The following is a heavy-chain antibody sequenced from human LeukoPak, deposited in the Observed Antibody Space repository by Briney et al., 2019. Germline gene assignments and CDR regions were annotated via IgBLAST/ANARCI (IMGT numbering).Heavy chain of an antibody. D-gene: IGHD6-6*01. CDR2: ISSSSSYI. CDR3: ARDQGGQLAPFDY. V-gene: IGHV3-21*01. J-gene: IGHJ4*02. Sequence: GGTLRLSCAASGFTFSSYSMNWVRHAPGQGLEWVSSISSSSSYIYYADSVKGRFTISRDNAKNSLYLQMDSLRAEDTAVYYCARDQGGQLAPFDYWGQGTLVTVSS. CDR1: GFTFSSYS.